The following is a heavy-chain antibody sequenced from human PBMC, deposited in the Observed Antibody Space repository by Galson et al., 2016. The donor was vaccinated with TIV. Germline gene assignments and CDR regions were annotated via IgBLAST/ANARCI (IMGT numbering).Heavy chain of an antibody. J-gene: IGHJ6*02. V-gene: IGHV1-69*06. CDR3: ARVVLAYSNYDGYYHGMDV. CDR1: GGTFSSNA. D-gene: IGHD4-11*01. CDR2: IIPKSGTA. Sequence: SVKVSCKASGGTFSSNAINWVRQAPGQGLEWMGGIIPKSGTANYAQKFQGRVTITADKSTSTAYMELSSLRSEDTARYYCARVVLAYSNYDGYYHGMDVWGQGTTVTVSS.